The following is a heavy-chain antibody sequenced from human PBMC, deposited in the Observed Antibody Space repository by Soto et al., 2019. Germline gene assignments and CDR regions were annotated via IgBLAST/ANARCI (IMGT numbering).Heavy chain of an antibody. Sequence: SETLSLTCTVSGGSISSSSYYWGWIRQPPGKGLEWIGSIYYSGSTYYNPSLKSRVTISVDTSKNQFSLKLSSVTAADTAVYYCARLYDFWSGYSGEDWFDPWGQGTLVTVSS. D-gene: IGHD3-3*01. CDR1: GGSISSSSYY. CDR3: ARLYDFWSGYSGEDWFDP. V-gene: IGHV4-39*01. J-gene: IGHJ5*02. CDR2: IYYSGST.